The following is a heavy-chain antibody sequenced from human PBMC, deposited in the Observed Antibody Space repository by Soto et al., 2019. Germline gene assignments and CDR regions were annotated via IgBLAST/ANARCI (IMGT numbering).Heavy chain of an antibody. V-gene: IGHV4-31*03. J-gene: IGHJ5*02. CDR3: ARTRYNWNPNWFDP. CDR1: GGSISSGGYY. Sequence: SETLSLTCTVSGGSISSGGYYWSWIRQHPGKGLEWIGYIYYSGSTYYNPSLKSRVTISVDTSKNQFSLKLSSVTAADTAVYYCARTRYNWNPNWFDPWGQGTLVTVSS. CDR2: IYYSGST. D-gene: IGHD1-20*01.